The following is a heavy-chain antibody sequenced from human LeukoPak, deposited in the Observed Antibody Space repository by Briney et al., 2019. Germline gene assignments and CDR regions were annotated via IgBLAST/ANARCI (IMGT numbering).Heavy chain of an antibody. CDR3: ARARTDYDILTGSFDY. J-gene: IGHJ4*02. V-gene: IGHV3-30-3*01. CDR1: GFTFSSYA. D-gene: IGHD3-9*01. Sequence: GGSLRLSWAASGFTFSSYAMHWVRQAPGKGLEWVAVISYDGSNKYYADSVKGRFTISRDNSKNTLYLQMNSLRAEDTAVYYCARARTDYDILTGSFDYWGQGTLVTVSS. CDR2: ISYDGSNK.